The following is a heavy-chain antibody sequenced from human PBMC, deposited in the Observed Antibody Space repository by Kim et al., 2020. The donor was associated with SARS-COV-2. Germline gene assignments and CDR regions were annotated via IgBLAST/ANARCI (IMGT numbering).Heavy chain of an antibody. CDR1: GDSINSRNYY. D-gene: IGHD6-13*01. J-gene: IGHJ4*02. CDR2: IYYSGRT. Sequence: SETLSLTCTVSGDSINSRNYYWGWVRQPPGKGLEWIGSIYYSGRTYHNPSLRRRVTISVETSNNQFSLKLSSVTAADTAVYYCARQYTDFASSWYPYHFDFRGQGTLVTVSS. V-gene: IGHV4-39*01. CDR3: ARQYTDFASSWYPYHFDF.